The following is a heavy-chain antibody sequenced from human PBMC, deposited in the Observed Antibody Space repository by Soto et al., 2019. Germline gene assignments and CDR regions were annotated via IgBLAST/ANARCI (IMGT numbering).Heavy chain of an antibody. V-gene: IGHV3-30*03. CDR3: TIVRVADSAPDH. CDR2: MSYDGSDT. Sequence: LILSCVGSGFIFSNNGVHGVRQTPGKGLEWVAFMSYDGSDTFYADSVKGRFTISRDNSKNTLFLHMSNLRAEDTAMYYCTIVRVADSAPDHWGQGTLVTVSS. J-gene: IGHJ4*02. D-gene: IGHD3-10*02. CDR1: GFIFSNNG.